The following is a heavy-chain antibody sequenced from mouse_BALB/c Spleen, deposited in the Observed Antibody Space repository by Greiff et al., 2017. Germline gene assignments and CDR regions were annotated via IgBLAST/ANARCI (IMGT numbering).Heavy chain of an antibody. J-gene: IGHJ1*01. V-gene: IGHV14-1*02. CDR3: ARTGSSYGYFDV. CDR1: GFNIKDYY. Sequence: EVKLVESGAELVRPGALVKLSCKASGFNIKDYYMHWVKQRPEQGLEWIGWIDPENGNTIYDPKFQGKASITADTSSNTAYLQLSSLTSEDTAVYYCARTGSSYGYFDVWGAGTTVTVSS. D-gene: IGHD1-1*01. CDR2: IDPENGNT.